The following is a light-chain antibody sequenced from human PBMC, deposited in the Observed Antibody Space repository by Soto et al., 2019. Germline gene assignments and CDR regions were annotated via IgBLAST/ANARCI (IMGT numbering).Light chain of an antibody. V-gene: IGKV3-20*01. J-gene: IGKJ1*01. CDR3: QQYGSSRWT. CDR1: QSVSSSY. CDR2: GAS. Sequence: ELVLTQSPGTLSLSPGERATLSCRASQSVSSSYLAWYQQNRGQAPRLLIHGASSRATGIPDRFSGSGSGTDFTLTISRLEPEDLSVYYCQQYGSSRWTFGQGTKVEIK.